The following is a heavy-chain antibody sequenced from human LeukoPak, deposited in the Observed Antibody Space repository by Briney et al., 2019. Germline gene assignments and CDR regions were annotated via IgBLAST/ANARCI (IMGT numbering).Heavy chain of an antibody. D-gene: IGHD4-17*01. Sequence: VASVKVSCKASGYTFTSYGISWVRQAPGQGLEWMGWISAYNGNTNYAQKLQGRVTMTTDISTSTAYMELRSLRSDDTAVYYCARDFAVTTGPNGMDVWGQGTTVTVSS. CDR2: ISAYNGNT. CDR1: GYTFTSYG. V-gene: IGHV1-18*01. CDR3: ARDFAVTTGPNGMDV. J-gene: IGHJ6*02.